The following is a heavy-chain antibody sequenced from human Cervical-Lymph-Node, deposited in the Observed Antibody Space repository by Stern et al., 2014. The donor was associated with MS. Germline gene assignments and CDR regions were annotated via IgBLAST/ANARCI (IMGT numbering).Heavy chain of an antibody. Sequence: DQLVESGAEVKQPGSSVNVSCKASGGTFRNFGFSWVRQAPGQGLEWMGGIIPRFGVTNYEEKNQGRVTITADESTNTVYMELGSLRSEDTAVYYCARHFDWLLGAEDYGMDVWGQGTTVTVSS. CDR2: IIPRFGVT. CDR1: GGTFRNFG. D-gene: IGHD3-9*01. J-gene: IGHJ6*02. V-gene: IGHV1-69*01. CDR3: ARHFDWLLGAEDYGMDV.